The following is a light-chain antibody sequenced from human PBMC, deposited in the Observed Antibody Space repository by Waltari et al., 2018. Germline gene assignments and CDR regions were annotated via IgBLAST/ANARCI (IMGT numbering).Light chain of an antibody. CDR1: QSVTAN. J-gene: IGKJ4*01. Sequence: EIVMTQFPATLSLSPGEIATLSCRASQSVTANLAWYQQKPGQAPRLLIYGVSFRATDIPARFSGSGSGTDFTLTISSLQSEDFATYYCQHYNNWPLTFGGGTKVEIK. CDR3: QHYNNWPLT. CDR2: GVS. V-gene: IGKV3-15*01.